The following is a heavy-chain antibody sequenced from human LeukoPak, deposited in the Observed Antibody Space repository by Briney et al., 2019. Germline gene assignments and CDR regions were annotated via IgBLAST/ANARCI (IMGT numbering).Heavy chain of an antibody. CDR2: IYYSGST. D-gene: IGHD2-21*02. CDR3: ARADTRYCGGDCYDWFDP. Sequence: SQTLSLTCTVSGGSISSCGYYWSWIRQHPGKGLEWIGYIYYSGSTYYNPSLKSRVTISVDTSKNQFSLKLSSVTAADTAVYYCARADTRYCGGDCYDWFDPWGQGTLVTVSS. V-gene: IGHV4-31*03. J-gene: IGHJ5*02. CDR1: GGSISSCGYY.